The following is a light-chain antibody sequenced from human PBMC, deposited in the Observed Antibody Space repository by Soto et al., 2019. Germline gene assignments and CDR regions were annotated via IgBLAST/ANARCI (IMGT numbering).Light chain of an antibody. CDR2: GAS. CDR3: QQYNNWPLT. J-gene: IGKJ4*01. CDR1: QSVSSN. V-gene: IGKV3-15*01. Sequence: EIVMTQSPATLSVSPGERATLSCRASQSVSSNLAWYQQQPCQSPRLLIYGASTRATGIPARFSGGGSGTEFTLTISSLQSEDFAVYYCQQYNNWPLTFGGGTKVDIK.